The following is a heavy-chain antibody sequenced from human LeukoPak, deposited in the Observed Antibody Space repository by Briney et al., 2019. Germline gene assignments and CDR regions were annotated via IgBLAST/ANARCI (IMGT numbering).Heavy chain of an antibody. D-gene: IGHD2-2*01. V-gene: IGHV4-59*11. CDR1: GVSISSHF. J-gene: IGHJ5*02. Sequence: MPSETLSLTCTVSGVSISSHFWTWLRQPPGKGLEWLGYIHYSGSTNYNPSLKSRVTISVDTSKNQFSLKLSSVTAADTAVYYCARGPNPHQLPNWFDPWGQGTLVTVSS. CDR3: ARGPNPHQLPNWFDP. CDR2: IHYSGST.